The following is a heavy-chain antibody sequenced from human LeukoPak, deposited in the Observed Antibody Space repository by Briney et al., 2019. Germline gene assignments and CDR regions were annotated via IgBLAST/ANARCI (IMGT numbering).Heavy chain of an antibody. J-gene: IGHJ6*03. V-gene: IGHV4-39*07. CDR1: GGSISTSNYY. D-gene: IGHD3-16*01. CDR2: IFHNGNA. Sequence: SETLSLTCSVSGGSISTSNYYWVWIRQSPEKGLGWIGSIFHNGNAFYSPSLQSRVTMSLDTSKSQFYLRLTSVTAADTAVYYCARETSQKGAHYMDVWGKGTTVTISS. CDR3: ARETSQKGAHYMDV.